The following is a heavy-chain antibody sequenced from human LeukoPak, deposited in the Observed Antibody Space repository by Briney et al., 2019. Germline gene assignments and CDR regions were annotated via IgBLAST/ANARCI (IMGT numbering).Heavy chain of an antibody. Sequence: GGSLRLSCAASGFTFSSYGMHWVRQAPGKRLEWVAVISYDGSNKYYADSVKGRFTISRDNSKNTLYLQMNSLRAEDTAVYYCAKDRRYYGSGSYMDYWGQGTLVTVSS. CDR3: AKDRRYYGSGSYMDY. CDR2: ISYDGSNK. J-gene: IGHJ4*02. D-gene: IGHD3-10*01. V-gene: IGHV3-30*18. CDR1: GFTFSSYG.